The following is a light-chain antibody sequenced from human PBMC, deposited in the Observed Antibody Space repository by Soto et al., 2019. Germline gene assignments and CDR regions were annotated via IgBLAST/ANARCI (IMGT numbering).Light chain of an antibody. CDR3: QQYNNWPPNT. CDR2: GAS. CDR1: QSVSSI. Sequence: EIVMTQSPATLSVSPGERATLSCRASQSVSSILAWYQQKPGQAPRLLIYGASTRATGIPARFSGSGSGTEFTLTISSLQSEDFAFYYCQQYNNWPPNTFGQGTKLEIK. V-gene: IGKV3-15*01. J-gene: IGKJ2*01.